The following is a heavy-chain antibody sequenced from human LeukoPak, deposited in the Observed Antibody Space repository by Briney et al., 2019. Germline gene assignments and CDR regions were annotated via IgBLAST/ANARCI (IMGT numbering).Heavy chain of an antibody. CDR2: ISGSGDST. D-gene: IGHD3-22*01. J-gene: IGHJ4*02. V-gene: IGHV3-23*01. CDR3: ARQVGFCSDSTCYFDY. Sequence: PGGSLRLSCAASGFPFSSYVMRWVRQGSGKGLQWVSAISGSGDSTDYADSVKGRFTISRDNSKNILFLQMSSLRADNTAIYYCARQVGFCSDSTCYFDYWGQGALVTVSS. CDR1: GFPFSSYV.